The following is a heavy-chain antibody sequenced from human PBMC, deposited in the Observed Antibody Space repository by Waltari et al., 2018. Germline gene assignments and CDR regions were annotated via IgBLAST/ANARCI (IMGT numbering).Heavy chain of an antibody. CDR2: IGGGVSTT. CDR3: AKKLGVSSWYYFDY. Sequence: EVQLLASGGDLVQPGGSFRLACAASGVPISNCAMTLVRQAPGKVLDWVVVIGGGVSTTYYADSVKGRFTISRDNSKNTLYLQMNRLRVEDTAVYYCAKKLGVSSWYYFDYWGQGTLVTVSS. J-gene: IGHJ4*02. V-gene: IGHV3-23*01. CDR1: GVPISNCA. D-gene: IGHD1-26*01.